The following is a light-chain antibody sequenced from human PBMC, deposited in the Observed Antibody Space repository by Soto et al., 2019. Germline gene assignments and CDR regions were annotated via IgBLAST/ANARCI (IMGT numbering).Light chain of an antibody. V-gene: IGLV1-40*01. CDR2: GNS. CDR3: QSYDSSLSVLYV. CDR1: SSNIGAGYD. J-gene: IGLJ1*01. Sequence: QSVLTQPPSVSGAPWQRVTISRTGSSSNIGAGYDVHWYQQLPGTAPKLLIYGNSNRPSGVPDRFSGSKSGTSASLAITGLQAEDEADYYCQSYDSSLSVLYVFGTGTKVPVL.